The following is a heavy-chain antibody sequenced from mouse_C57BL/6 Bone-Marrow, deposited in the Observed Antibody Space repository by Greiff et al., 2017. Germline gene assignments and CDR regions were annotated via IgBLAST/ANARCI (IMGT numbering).Heavy chain of an antibody. CDR2: IYPRSGNT. V-gene: IGHV1-81*01. CDR3: ARRSSGYGY. D-gene: IGHD3-2*02. J-gene: IGHJ2*01. Sequence: QVQLQQSGAELARPGASVKMSCKASGYTFTSYGISWVKQRTGQGLEWIGEIYPRSGNTYYNEKFKGKATLTADKSSSTAYMELRSLTSEDSAVYFCARRSSGYGYWGQGTTLTVSS. CDR1: GYTFTSYG.